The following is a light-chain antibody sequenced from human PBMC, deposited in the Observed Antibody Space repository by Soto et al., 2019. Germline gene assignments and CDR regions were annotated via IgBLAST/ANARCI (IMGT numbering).Light chain of an antibody. CDR3: QQYDNIILS. CDR2: DAS. CDR1: QYIGNY. V-gene: IGKV1-33*01. J-gene: IGKJ4*01. Sequence: IRLTQSPTSLSASVGDRVTITCQASQYIGNYLNWYQQKPGEAPRLLISDASNLEPGVPSRFSGSGSGADFTFIISSLRPEDVATYSCQQYDNIILSFXGGTKPDIK.